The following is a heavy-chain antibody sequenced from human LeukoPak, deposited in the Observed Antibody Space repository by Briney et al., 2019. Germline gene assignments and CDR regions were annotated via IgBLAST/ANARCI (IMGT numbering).Heavy chain of an antibody. CDR3: ARIRSGWYDDY. J-gene: IGHJ4*02. CDR1: GFTFSAYS. V-gene: IGHV3-48*02. CDR2: ISPTSDIV. D-gene: IGHD6-19*01. Sequence: GGSLRLSCAASGFTFSAYSMTWVRQAPGKGLEWVSFISPTSDIVFYAASVKGRFTISRDNAKNSLYLQMNSLRDEDTAVYYCARIRSGWYDDYWGQGTLDTVSS.